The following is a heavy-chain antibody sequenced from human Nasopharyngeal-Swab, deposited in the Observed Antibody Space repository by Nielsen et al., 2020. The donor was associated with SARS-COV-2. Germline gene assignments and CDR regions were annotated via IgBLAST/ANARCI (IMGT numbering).Heavy chain of an antibody. CDR1: GFTFSDYY. J-gene: IGHJ6*02. V-gene: IGHV3-11*01. CDR3: ARVSIRFGEYSLYYYGMDV. CDR2: ISSSGSTI. Sequence: GESLKISCAASGFTFSDYYMSWIRQAPGKGLEWVSYISSSGSTIYYADSVKDRFTISRDNSKNTLYLQMNSLRAEDTAVYYCARVSIRFGEYSLYYYGMDVWGQGTTVTVSS. D-gene: IGHD3-10*01.